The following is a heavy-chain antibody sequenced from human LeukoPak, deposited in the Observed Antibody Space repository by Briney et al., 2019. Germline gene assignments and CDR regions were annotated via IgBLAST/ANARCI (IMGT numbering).Heavy chain of an antibody. D-gene: IGHD6-19*01. CDR3: ASHPAVAGKYYFDY. CDR1: GFTFSSYA. CDR2: ISGSGGST. V-gene: IGHV3-23*01. Sequence: GGSLRLSCASSGFTFSSYAMSWVRQAPGKGLEWVSAISGSGGSTYYADSVKGRFTISRDNSKNTLYLQMNSLRAEDTAVYYCASHPAVAGKYYFDYWGQGTLVTVST. J-gene: IGHJ4*02.